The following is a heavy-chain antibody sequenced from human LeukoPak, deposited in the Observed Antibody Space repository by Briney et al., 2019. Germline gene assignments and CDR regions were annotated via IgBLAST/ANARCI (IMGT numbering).Heavy chain of an antibody. V-gene: IGHV4-34*01. CDR2: INHSGNT. Sequence: SETLSLTCAVYGGSFSGYYWSWIRQPPGKGLEWIGEINHSGNTNYNPSLKSRVTISVDTSKNQFSLKLSSVTVADTAVYCCAGPGLYRLDYWGQGTLVTASS. CDR3: AGPGLYRLDY. D-gene: IGHD2-8*01. J-gene: IGHJ4*02. CDR1: GGSFSGYY.